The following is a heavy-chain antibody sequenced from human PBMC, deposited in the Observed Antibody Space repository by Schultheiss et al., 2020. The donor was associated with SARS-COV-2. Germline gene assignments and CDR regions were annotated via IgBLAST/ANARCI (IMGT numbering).Heavy chain of an antibody. D-gene: IGHD2-2*01. CDR2: IDHSDSFT. V-gene: IGHV5-10-1*01. Sequence: GGSLRLSCQGSGYIFSNYWITWVRQMPGKGLEWMGRIDHSDSFTTYSPSFQGHVTFSVDKSISTVYLHWSSLKASDTGIYYCARRTRYEPNWFDPWGQGTLVTVSS. CDR3: ARRTRYEPNWFDP. J-gene: IGHJ5*02. CDR1: GYIFSNYW.